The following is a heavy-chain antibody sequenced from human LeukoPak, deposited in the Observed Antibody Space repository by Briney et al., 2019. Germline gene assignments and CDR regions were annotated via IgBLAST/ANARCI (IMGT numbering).Heavy chain of an antibody. Sequence: GGSLRLSCAASGFTFSSYAMSWVRQAPGKGLEWVSAISGSGGSTYYADSVKGRFTISRDNSKNTLYLQMNSLRAEDTAVYYCAKDYPPYYYDSSGYYPPLDAFDIWGQGTMVTVSS. J-gene: IGHJ3*02. CDR1: GFTFSSYA. V-gene: IGHV3-23*01. D-gene: IGHD3-22*01. CDR2: ISGSGGST. CDR3: AKDYPPYYYDSSGYYPPLDAFDI.